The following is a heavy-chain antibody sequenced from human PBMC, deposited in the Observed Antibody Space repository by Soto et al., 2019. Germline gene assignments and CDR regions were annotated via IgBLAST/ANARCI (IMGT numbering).Heavy chain of an antibody. CDR1: GGSISSGGYF. V-gene: IGHV4-31*03. Sequence: QVQLQESGPGLVKPSQTLSLTRTVSGGSISSGGYFWTWIRQHPGEGLEWIGYIYYSGKTYHNPSLKSRATLSVDTSKNQFSLKLSSVTAADKAVYYCARAPLISIFFAYGMDVWVQGTTVNVSS. CDR3: ARAPLISIFFAYGMDV. CDR2: IYYSGKT. D-gene: IGHD3-3*02. J-gene: IGHJ6*02.